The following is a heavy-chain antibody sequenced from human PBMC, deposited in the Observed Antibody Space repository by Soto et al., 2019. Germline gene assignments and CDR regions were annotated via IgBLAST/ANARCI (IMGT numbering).Heavy chain of an antibody. V-gene: IGHV3-30-3*01. D-gene: IGHD6-6*01. CDR2: ISYDGSNK. CDR1: GFTFSSDA. CDR3: ARETGSSYGMDV. J-gene: IGHJ6*02. Sequence: QVQLVESGGGVVQPGRSLRLSCAASGFTFSSDAMHWVRQAPCKGLEWVAVISYDGSNKYYADSVKGRFTISRDNSKNTLYLQINSLRAEDSAVYYCARETGSSYGMDVWGQGTTVTVSS.